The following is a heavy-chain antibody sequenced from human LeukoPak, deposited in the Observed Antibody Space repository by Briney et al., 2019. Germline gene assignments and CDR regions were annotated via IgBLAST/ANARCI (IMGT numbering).Heavy chain of an antibody. J-gene: IGHJ3*02. CDR2: IYDSGST. D-gene: IGHD2-15*01. CDR3: ARDCSGGSCYGAFDI. Sequence: SETLSLTCTVSGASIRSGDYYWSWIRQPPGKGLEWIVYIYDSGSTYYNPSLKSRIIISVDTSENRFSLKLSSVTATDTAVYYCARDCSGGSCYGAFDIWGQGTMVTVSS. V-gene: IGHV4-30-4*01. CDR1: GASIRSGDYY.